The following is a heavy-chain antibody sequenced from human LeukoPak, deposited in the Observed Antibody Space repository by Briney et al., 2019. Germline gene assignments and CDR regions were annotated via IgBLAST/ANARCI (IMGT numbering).Heavy chain of an antibody. D-gene: IGHD1-26*01. CDR2: MYYSGNS. J-gene: IGHJ4*02. V-gene: IGHV4-61*08. CDR1: GVSVGSAGYY. CDR3: VRSQSQSGSYRYYFTY. Sequence: SETLSLTCSVSGVSVGSAGYYWTWIRQPPGKGLEWIGYMYYSGNSNYNPFLKSRVTMSLDPSKNRSSLKLSSVTAADTAVYYCVRSQSQSGSYRYYFTYWGQGTLVTVSS.